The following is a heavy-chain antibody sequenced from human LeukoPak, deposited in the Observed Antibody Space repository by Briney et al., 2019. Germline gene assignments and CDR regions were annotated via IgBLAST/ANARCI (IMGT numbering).Heavy chain of an antibody. CDR2: ISWNGGNI. CDR3: AKGPTYSSSSLFDD. Sequence: PCRSLRLSCAASGVTLQDDAMHWVRHAPGKGQEGVSGISWNGGNIDYEASVQGRFTISRDNAKSSLYLQMTSLRLEDMALYYCAKGPTYSSSSLFDDWGQGSLVAVSS. D-gene: IGHD6-6*01. J-gene: IGHJ4*02. CDR1: GVTLQDDA. V-gene: IGHV3-9*03.